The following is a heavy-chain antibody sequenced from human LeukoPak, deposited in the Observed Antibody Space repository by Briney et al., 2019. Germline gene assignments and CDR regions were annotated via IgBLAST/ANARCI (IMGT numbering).Heavy chain of an antibody. CDR2: IVVGSGNT. D-gene: IGHD1-14*01. CDR3: ARTPETIHAFDI. V-gene: IGHV1-58*01. CDR1: GFTFTSSA. Sequence: ASVKVSCKASGFTFTSSAVQWVRQARGQRLEWIGWIVVGSGNTNYAQKLQGRVTMTTGTSTSTAYMELGSLRSDDTAVYYCARTPETIHAFDIWGQGTMVTVSS. J-gene: IGHJ3*02.